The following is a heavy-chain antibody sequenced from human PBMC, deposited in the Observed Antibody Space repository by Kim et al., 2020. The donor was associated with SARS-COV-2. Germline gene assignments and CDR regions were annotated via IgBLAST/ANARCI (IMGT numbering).Heavy chain of an antibody. D-gene: IGHD2-2*01. V-gene: IGHV4-34*01. CDR3: ARGGGYCSSTSCYFDY. CDR1: GGSFSGYY. CDR2: INHSGST. J-gene: IGHJ4*02. Sequence: SETLSLTCAVYGGSFSGYYWSWIRQSPGKGLEWIGEINHSGSTNYNPSLKSRVTISVDTSKNQFSLKLSSVTAADTAVYYCARGGGYCSSTSCYFDYWGQGTLVTVSS.